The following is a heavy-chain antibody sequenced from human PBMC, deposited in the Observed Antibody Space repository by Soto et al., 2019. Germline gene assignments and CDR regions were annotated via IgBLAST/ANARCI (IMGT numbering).Heavy chain of an antibody. CDR3: TRRIGIYYDSSGYYPPHY. Sequence: GGSLRLSCTASGFTFGDYAMSWFRQAQGKGLEWVGFIRSKAYGGTTEYAASVKGRFTISRDDSKSIAYLQMNSLKTEDTAVYYCTRRIGIYYDSSGYYPPHYWGQGTLVTVSS. CDR1: GFTFGDYA. V-gene: IGHV3-49*03. D-gene: IGHD3-22*01. CDR2: IRSKAYGGTT. J-gene: IGHJ4*02.